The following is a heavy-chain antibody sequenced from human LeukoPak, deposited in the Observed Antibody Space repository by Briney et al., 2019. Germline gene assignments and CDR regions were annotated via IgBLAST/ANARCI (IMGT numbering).Heavy chain of an antibody. CDR3: ARDITQTRDY. J-gene: IGHJ4*02. CDR2: INAYNGDR. D-gene: IGHD1-14*01. CDR1: VYKFTYYG. Sequence: ASVKVSSKTSVYKFTYYGVSWVRQAPGQGLEWMGWINAYNGDRNYAPTLQGRLTLTTDTFTSTAYMELRTLRSDDTAVYYCARDITQTRDYWGQGTQVTVSS. V-gene: IGHV1-18*01.